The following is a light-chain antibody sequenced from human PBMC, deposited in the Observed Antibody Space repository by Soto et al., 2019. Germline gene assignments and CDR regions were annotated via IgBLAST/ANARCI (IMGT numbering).Light chain of an antibody. CDR2: DVS. CDR3: CSYAGRDTLYV. Sequence: QSVLTQPRSVSGSPGQSVTISCTGTSTDVGGYSYVSWYQQHPGKFPKLMIYDVSKRLSGVPVRFSGSKSGNTASLTISGFQAEDEADYYCCSYAGRDTLYVFGSGTKVTVL. J-gene: IGLJ1*01. CDR1: STDVGGYSY. V-gene: IGLV2-11*01.